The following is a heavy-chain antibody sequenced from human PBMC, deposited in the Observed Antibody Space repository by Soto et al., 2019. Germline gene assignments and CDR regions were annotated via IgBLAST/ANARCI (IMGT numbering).Heavy chain of an antibody. CDR2: IIPIFGTA. Sequence: QVQLVQSGAEVKKPGSSVKVSCKASGGTFSSYAISWVRQAPGQGLEWMGGIIPIFGTANYAQKFQGRVTITADESTSTAYMELSSLRSEDTAVYYCERGYYYDSSGYYYDEGYYFDYWGQGTLVTVSS. CDR1: GGTFSSYA. V-gene: IGHV1-69*01. CDR3: ERGYYYDSSGYYYDEGYYFDY. D-gene: IGHD3-22*01. J-gene: IGHJ4*02.